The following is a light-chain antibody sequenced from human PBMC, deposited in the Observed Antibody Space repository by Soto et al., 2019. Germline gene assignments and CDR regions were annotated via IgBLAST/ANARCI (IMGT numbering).Light chain of an antibody. J-gene: IGLJ2*01. CDR3: QVWDSSSDHPYVV. CDR1: NIGSKS. Sequence: VLTQPPSVSVAPGKTARITCGGNNIGSKSVHWYQQKPGQAPVLVIYYDSDRPSGIPERFSGSNSGNTATLTISRVEAGDEADYYCQVWDSSSDHPYVVFGGGTKLTVL. V-gene: IGLV3-21*04. CDR2: YDS.